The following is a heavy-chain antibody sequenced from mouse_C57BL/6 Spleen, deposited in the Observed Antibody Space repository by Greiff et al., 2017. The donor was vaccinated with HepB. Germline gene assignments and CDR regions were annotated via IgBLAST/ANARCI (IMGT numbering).Heavy chain of an antibody. J-gene: IGHJ2*01. CDR1: GYTFTDYN. D-gene: IGHD1-1*01. CDR3: ARDYYGFNYFDC. V-gene: IGHV1-22*01. CDR2: INPNNGGT. Sequence: EVQLQQSGPELVKPGASVKMSCKASGYTFTDYNMHWVKQSHGKSLEWIGYINPNNGGTSYNQKFKGKATLTVNKSSSTAYMELRSLTSEDSAVYYCARDYYGFNYFDCWGQGTTLTVSS.